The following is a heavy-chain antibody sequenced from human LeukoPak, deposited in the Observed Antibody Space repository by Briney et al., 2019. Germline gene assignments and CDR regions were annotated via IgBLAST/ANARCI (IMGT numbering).Heavy chain of an antibody. V-gene: IGHV4-59*08. J-gene: IGHJ4*02. D-gene: IGHD6-13*01. CDR3: ARHSTQQLPRSGYFDY. CDR1: GGSISSYY. Sequence: PSETLSLTCTVSGGSISSYYWSWIRQPPGKGLEWFGYIYYSGSTNYNPSLKSRVTISVDTSKNQFSLKLSSVTAADTAVYYCARHSTQQLPRSGYFDYWGQGTLVTVST. CDR2: IYYSGST.